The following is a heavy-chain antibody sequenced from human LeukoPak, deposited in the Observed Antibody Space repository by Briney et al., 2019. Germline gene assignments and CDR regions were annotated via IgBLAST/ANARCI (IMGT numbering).Heavy chain of an antibody. V-gene: IGHV4-59*01. CDR3: ARDLGIARLAFDI. Sequence: SETLSLTCTVSGGSISSYYWSWIRQPPGKGLEWIGYIYYSGSTNYNPSLKSRVTISVDTSKNQFSLKLSSVTAADTAVYYRARDLGIARLAFDIWGHGTMVTVSS. CDR2: IYYSGST. D-gene: IGHD1-26*01. CDR1: GGSISSYY. J-gene: IGHJ3*02.